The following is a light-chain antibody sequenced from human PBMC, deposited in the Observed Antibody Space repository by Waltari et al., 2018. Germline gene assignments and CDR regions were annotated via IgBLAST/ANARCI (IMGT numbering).Light chain of an antibody. CDR1: SRDVGGYNY. J-gene: IGLJ2*01. V-gene: IGLV2-14*03. CDR3: SSYSSSSTLL. CDR2: DVT. Sequence: QSALTQPASVSGSPGQSITISCTGTSRDVGGYNYVSWHQQHPGKAPTLMIYDVTKRPSGFSNLFSGSKSGNTASLTISGLQAEDEADYYCSSYSSSSTLLFGGGTKLTVL.